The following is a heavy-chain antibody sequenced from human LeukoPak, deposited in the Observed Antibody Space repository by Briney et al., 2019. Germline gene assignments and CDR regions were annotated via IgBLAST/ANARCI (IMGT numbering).Heavy chain of an antibody. CDR1: GFTVSNNY. D-gene: IGHD2-21*01. V-gene: IGHV3-53*01. Sequence: PGGSLRLSCAACGFTVSNNYMSWVRRAAGKGLEWVALIYSAGGTYYADSVKGRFTISRDNSKNTLHLQMNSLRAEDTAVYYCVRNSGELGAWGQGTLVTVSS. J-gene: IGHJ5*02. CDR2: IYSAGGT. CDR3: VRNSGELGA.